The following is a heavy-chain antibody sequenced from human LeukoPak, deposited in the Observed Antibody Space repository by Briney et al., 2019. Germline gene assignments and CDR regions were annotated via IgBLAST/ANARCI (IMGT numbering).Heavy chain of an antibody. CDR2: IKQDGSEK. Sequence: GGSLRLSCAASGFTFSSYWMSWARQAPGKGLEWVANIKQDGSEKYYVDSVKGRFTISRDNAKNSLYLQMNSLRAEDTAVYYCAREAARVVAAHFDYWGQGTLVTVSS. CDR1: GFTFSSYW. V-gene: IGHV3-7*03. D-gene: IGHD2-15*01. CDR3: AREAARVVAAHFDY. J-gene: IGHJ4*02.